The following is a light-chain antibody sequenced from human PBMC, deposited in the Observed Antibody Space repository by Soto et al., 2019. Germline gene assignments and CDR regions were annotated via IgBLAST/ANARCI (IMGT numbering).Light chain of an antibody. V-gene: IGKV3-20*01. CDR3: QQSYSTYT. CDR1: QRVASSH. CDR2: GAS. Sequence: EIVLTQSPGTLSLSPGESATLSCRASQRVASSHIAWYRQKPGQAPWLLIYGASNRATGIPDRFSGSGSGTDFTLTISCLQPEEFATYYCQQSYSTYTFGQGTKLAIK. J-gene: IGKJ2*01.